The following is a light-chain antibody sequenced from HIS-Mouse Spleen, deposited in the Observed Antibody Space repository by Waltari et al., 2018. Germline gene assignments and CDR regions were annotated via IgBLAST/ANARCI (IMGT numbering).Light chain of an antibody. CDR2: EDS. CDR1: ELPKKH. Sequence: SSELTPPPSVSVSPGQTARITCSGDELPKKHAYWFQQKSGQAPVLVIYEDSKRPSGIPERFSGSSSGTMATLTISGAQVEDEADYYCYSTDSSGNHRVFGGGTKLTVL. CDR3: YSTDSSGNHRV. V-gene: IGLV3-10*01. J-gene: IGLJ2*01.